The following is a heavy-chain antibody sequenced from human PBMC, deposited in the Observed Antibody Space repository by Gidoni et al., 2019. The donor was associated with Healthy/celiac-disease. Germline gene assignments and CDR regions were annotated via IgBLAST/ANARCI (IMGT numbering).Heavy chain of an antibody. D-gene: IGHD5-18*01. CDR3: ARPQTAMVIFQAFDI. Sequence: QVQLQQWGAGLLRPSETLSLTCAVYGGSFSGYYWSWIRQPPGKGLEWIGEINHSGSTNYNPSLKSRVTISVDTSKNQFSLKLSSVTAADTAVYYCARPQTAMVIFQAFDIWGQGTMVTVSS. CDR2: INHSGST. J-gene: IGHJ3*02. V-gene: IGHV4-34*01. CDR1: GGSFSGYY.